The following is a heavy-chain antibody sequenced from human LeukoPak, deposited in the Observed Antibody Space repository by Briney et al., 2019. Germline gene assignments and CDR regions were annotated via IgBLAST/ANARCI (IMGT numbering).Heavy chain of an antibody. CDR2: IYSSGRP. Sequence: PSETLSLTCTVSGASMSSYYWSWIRQPAGKGLEWIGHIYSSGRPNYNPSLKSRVTMSLDTSKNQFSLKLTSVTAADTAVYYCASGQLERHYFDYWGQGTLVTVSS. D-gene: IGHD1-1*01. CDR3: ASGQLERHYFDY. J-gene: IGHJ4*02. CDR1: GASMSSYY. V-gene: IGHV4-4*07.